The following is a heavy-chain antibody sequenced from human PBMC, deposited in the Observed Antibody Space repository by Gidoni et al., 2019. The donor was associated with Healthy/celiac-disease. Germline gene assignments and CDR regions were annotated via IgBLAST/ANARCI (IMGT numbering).Heavy chain of an antibody. CDR2: MSSSSSYT. Sequence: QVQLVESGGGLFKPGGSLRLSCAASGLPFSDYYMVWIRQAPGKGLGWVSYMSSSSSYTNYADSVKGRFTISRDNAKNSLYLQMNSLRAEDTAVYYCARLPGYCSSTSCPRGLDWYFDLWGRGTLVTVSS. J-gene: IGHJ2*01. D-gene: IGHD2-2*01. V-gene: IGHV3-11*05. CDR3: ARLPGYCSSTSCPRGLDWYFDL. CDR1: GLPFSDYY.